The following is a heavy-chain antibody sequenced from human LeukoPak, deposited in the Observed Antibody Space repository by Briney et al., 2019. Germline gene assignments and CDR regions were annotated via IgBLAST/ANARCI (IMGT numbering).Heavy chain of an antibody. CDR2: IYSGGST. J-gene: IGHJ4*02. Sequence: PGGSLRLSCAASEFSVGSNYMTWVRQAPGKGLEWVSIIYSGGSTYYADSVKGRFTISRDNSKNTLYLQMNSLRAEDTAAYYCARGRPLGANFWVYWGQGTLVTVSS. CDR3: ARGRPLGANFWVY. D-gene: IGHD3-16*01. V-gene: IGHV3-53*01. CDR1: EFSVGSNY.